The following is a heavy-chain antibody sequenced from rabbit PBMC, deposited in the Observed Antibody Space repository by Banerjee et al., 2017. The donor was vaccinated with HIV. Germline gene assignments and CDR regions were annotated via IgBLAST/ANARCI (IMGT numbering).Heavy chain of an antibody. Sequence: QSLEESGGDLVKPGASLTLTCTASGFTISSSYYMCWVRQAPGKGLELIGCIYTGSGSTWYASWAKGRFTISKTSSTTVTLQMTSLTAADTATYLCARGNGGYEHAWGLWGQGTLVTVS. V-gene: IGHV1S40*01. CDR1: GFTISSSYY. J-gene: IGHJ3*01. CDR2: IYTGSGST. CDR3: ARGNGGYEHAWGL. D-gene: IGHD1-1*01.